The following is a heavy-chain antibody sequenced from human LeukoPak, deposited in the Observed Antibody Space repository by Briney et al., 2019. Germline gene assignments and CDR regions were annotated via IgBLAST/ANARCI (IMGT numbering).Heavy chain of an antibody. CDR1: GYTFTGYY. J-gene: IGHJ4*02. V-gene: IGHV1-2*02. Sequence: ASVKVSRKASGYTFTGYYMHWVRQAPRQGLEWMGWINPNSGGTNYAQKFQGRVTMTRDTSISTAYMELSRLRSDDTAVYYCARLSLMGNYGDYPIDYWGQGTLVTVSS. CDR2: INPNSGGT. D-gene: IGHD4-17*01. CDR3: ARLSLMGNYGDYPIDY.